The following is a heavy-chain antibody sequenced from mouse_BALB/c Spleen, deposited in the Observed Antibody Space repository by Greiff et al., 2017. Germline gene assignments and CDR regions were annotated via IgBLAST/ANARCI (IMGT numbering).Heavy chain of an antibody. CDR3: ARVGGNYEDAMDY. J-gene: IGHJ4*01. Sequence: EVQLVESGGGLVKPGGSLKLSCAASGFTFSSYAMSWVRQTPEKRLEWVASISSGGSTYYPDSVKGRFTISRDNARNILYLQMSSLRSEDTAMYYCARVGGNYEDAMDYWGQGTSVTVSS. CDR2: ISSGGST. V-gene: IGHV5-6-5*01. D-gene: IGHD2-1*01. CDR1: GFTFSSYA.